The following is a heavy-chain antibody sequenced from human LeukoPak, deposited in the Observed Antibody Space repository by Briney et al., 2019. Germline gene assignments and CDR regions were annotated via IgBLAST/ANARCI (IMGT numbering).Heavy chain of an antibody. Sequence: GRSLRLACAASGFTFSIYWMHWVRQAPGNGLVWVSRINSEGTSTTYADSVKGPFTISSDNAKNTLYLQMNSLRVEDTAVYYCAREEVRVEIISTDYGMDVWGKGTTVTVSS. V-gene: IGHV3-74*03. CDR1: GFTFSIYW. D-gene: IGHD3-10*01. CDR3: AREEVRVEIISTDYGMDV. J-gene: IGHJ6*04. CDR2: INSEGTST.